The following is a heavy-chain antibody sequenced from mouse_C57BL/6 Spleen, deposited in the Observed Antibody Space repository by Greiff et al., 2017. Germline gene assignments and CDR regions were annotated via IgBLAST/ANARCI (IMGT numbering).Heavy chain of an antibody. CDR3: ARGGLLRSNWYFDV. V-gene: IGHV1-55*01. CDR2: IYPGSGST. J-gene: IGHJ1*03. Sequence: QVQLQQSGAELVKPGASVKMSCKASGYTFTSYWITWVKQRPGQGLEWIGDIYPGSGSTNYNEKFKSKATLTVDTSSSTAYMQLSSLTSEDSAVYYCARGGLLRSNWYFDVWGTGTTVTVSS. D-gene: IGHD1-1*01. CDR1: GYTFTSYW.